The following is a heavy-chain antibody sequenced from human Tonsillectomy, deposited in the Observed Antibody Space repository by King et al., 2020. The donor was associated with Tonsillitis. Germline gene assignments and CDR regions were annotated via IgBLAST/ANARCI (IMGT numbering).Heavy chain of an antibody. V-gene: IGHV3-33*01. J-gene: IGHJ5*02. CDR2: IWYDGSNK. Sequence: VQLVESGGGVVQPGRSLRLSCAASGFTFSSYGMHWVRQAPGKGLEWVAFIWYDGSNKYYGDSVKGRFTISRDNSKNTLYLEMNSLGAEDTATYYCARKGGTVGRQDWLDPWGQGTLVTVSS. CDR3: ARKGGTVGRQDWLDP. D-gene: IGHD1/OR15-1a*01. CDR1: GFTFSSYG.